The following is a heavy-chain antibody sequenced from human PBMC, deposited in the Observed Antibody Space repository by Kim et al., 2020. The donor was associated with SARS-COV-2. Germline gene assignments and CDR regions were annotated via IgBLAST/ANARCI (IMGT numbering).Heavy chain of an antibody. J-gene: IGHJ4*02. Sequence: ASVKVSCKTSGYTFTTRYLHWVRQAPGHGLEWMGRINPDSGVTDYAQRFQGRVTMTRDKSISTVYMELSSLRSDDTVVYYCARGNTETIDYWRQGTLVTVSS. V-gene: IGHV1-2*05. CDR1: GYTFTTRY. CDR2: INPDSGVT. CDR3: ARGNTETIDY.